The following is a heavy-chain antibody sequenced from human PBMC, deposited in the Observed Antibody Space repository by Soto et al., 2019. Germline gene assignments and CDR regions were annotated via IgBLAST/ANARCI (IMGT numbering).Heavy chain of an antibody. Sequence: ASVKVSCKASGYTFTSYYMHWVRQAPGQGLEWMGIINPSGGSTSYAQKFQGRVTMTRDTSTSTVYMELSSLRSEDSAVYYCSGAESPDTAYFSLYWGQGTPVTVSS. CDR1: GYTFTSYY. CDR2: INPSGGST. D-gene: IGHD1-26*01. V-gene: IGHV1-46*01. CDR3: SGAESPDTAYFSLY. J-gene: IGHJ4*02.